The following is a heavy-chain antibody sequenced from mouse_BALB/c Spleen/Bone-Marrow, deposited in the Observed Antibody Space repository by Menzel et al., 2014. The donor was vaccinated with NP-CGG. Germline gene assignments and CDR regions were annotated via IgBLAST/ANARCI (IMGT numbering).Heavy chain of an antibody. J-gene: IGHJ3*01. D-gene: IGHD1-1*01. CDR3: ANYYCGSSLFAY. Sequence: EVKLQESGAELVKPGASVKLSCTASGFNIKDTYMHWVKQRPEQGLEWIGRIDPANGNTKYDPKFQGKATITADTSSNTAYLQLSSLTSEDTAVYYCANYYCGSSLFAYWGQETLVTVSA. V-gene: IGHV14-3*02. CDR2: IDPANGNT. CDR1: GFNIKDTY.